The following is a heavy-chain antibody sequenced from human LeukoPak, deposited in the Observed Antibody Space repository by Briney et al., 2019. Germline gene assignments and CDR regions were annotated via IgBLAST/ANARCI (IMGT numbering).Heavy chain of an antibody. D-gene: IGHD6-25*01. Sequence: ASVKVSCKASGYTFTGYYMHWVRQAPGQGLEWIGWISAYNGNTNYAQKLQGRITMTTDTSTSTAYMELRSLRSDDTAVYYCARGHQRGDYWGQGTLVTVSS. CDR1: GYTFTGYY. CDR2: ISAYNGNT. V-gene: IGHV1-18*04. J-gene: IGHJ4*02. CDR3: ARGHQRGDY.